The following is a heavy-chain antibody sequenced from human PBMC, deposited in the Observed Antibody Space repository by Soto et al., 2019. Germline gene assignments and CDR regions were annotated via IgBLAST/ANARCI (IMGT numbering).Heavy chain of an antibody. CDR3: ARVRIVVVTTYPGDYYGVDV. V-gene: IGHV3-48*03. D-gene: IGHD2-21*02. J-gene: IGHJ6*02. Sequence: PGGSLRLSCAASGFTFSSYEMNWARQAPGKGLEWVSYISSSGSTIYYADSVKGRFTISRDNAKNSLYLQMNGLRAEDTAVYYCARVRIVVVTTYPGDYYGVDVWGQGTTVTVSS. CDR2: ISSSGSTI. CDR1: GFTFSSYE.